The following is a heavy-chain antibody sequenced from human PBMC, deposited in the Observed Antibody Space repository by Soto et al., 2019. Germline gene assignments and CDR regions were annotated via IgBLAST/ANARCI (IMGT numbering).Heavy chain of an antibody. J-gene: IGHJ4*02. CDR3: ARDIANYYGSGSYYKVYYFDY. D-gene: IGHD3-10*01. V-gene: IGHV4-61*01. CDR2: IYYSGST. CDR1: GGSVSSGSYY. Sequence: PSETLSLTXTVSGGSVSSGSYYWSWIRQPPGKGLEWIGYIYYSGSTNYNPSLKSRVTISVDTSKNQFSLKLSSVTAADTAVYYCARDIANYYGSGSYYKVYYFDYWGQGTLVTVSS.